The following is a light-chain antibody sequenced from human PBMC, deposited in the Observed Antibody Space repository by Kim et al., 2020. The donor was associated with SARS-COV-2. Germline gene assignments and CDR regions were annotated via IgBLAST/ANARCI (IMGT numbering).Light chain of an antibody. CDR2: TKN. CDR1: SLRNYY. Sequence: SSELTQDPAVSVALGQTVRITCQGDSLRNYYASWYQQKPGQAPVLVIYTKNNRPSGIPDRFSGSSSGNTASLTITGAQAEDEADYYCNSRDSSGNVVFGGGTQLTVL. V-gene: IGLV3-19*01. CDR3: NSRDSSGNVV. J-gene: IGLJ2*01.